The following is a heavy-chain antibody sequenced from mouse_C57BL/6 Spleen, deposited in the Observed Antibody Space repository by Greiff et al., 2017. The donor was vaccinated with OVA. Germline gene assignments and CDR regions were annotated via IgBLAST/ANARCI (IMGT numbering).Heavy chain of an antibody. CDR3: ARSGVVANYCDY. CDR2: INPSTGGT. D-gene: IGHD1-1*01. Sequence: VQLQQSGPELVKPGASVKISCKASGYSFTGYYMNWVKQSPEKSLEWIGEINPSTGGTTYNQKFKAKATLTVDKSSSTAYMQLKSLTSEDSAVYDCARSGVVANYCDYWGQGTTLTVSS. V-gene: IGHV1-42*01. CDR1: GYSFTGYY. J-gene: IGHJ2*01.